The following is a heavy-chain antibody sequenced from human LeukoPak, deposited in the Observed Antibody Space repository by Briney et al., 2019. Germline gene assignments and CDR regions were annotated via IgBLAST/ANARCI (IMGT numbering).Heavy chain of an antibody. Sequence: SETLSLTCTVSGGSISSHYWSWIRRPPGKGLEWIGYIYHSGSANYNPSLKSRVTMSVDTSKNQFSLKLSSVTAADTAVYYCTKASSGWMYFFDYWGQGTLVTVSS. J-gene: IGHJ4*02. V-gene: IGHV4-59*11. D-gene: IGHD6-19*01. CDR3: TKASSGWMYFFDY. CDR2: IYHSGSA. CDR1: GGSISSHY.